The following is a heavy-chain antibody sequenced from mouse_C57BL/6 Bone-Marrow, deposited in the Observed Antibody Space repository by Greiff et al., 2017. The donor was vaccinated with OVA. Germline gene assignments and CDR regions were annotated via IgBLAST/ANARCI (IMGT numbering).Heavy chain of an antibody. CDR3: ARERDGYFFDY. J-gene: IGHJ2*01. D-gene: IGHD2-3*01. CDR2: IYPGGGYT. V-gene: IGHV1-63*01. Sequence: QVHVKQSGAELVRPGTSVKMSCKASGYTFTNYWIGWAKQRPGHGLEWIGDIYPGGGYTNYNEKVKGKATLTTDKSSSPTYMQFSSLISEDSAIYYCARERDGYFFDYWCQGTTLTVSS. CDR1: GYTFTNYW.